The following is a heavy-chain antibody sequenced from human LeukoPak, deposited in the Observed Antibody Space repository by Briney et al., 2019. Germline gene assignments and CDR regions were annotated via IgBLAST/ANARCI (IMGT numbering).Heavy chain of an antibody. CDR1: GFSFSNAW. CDR2: IESTIDGGTT. Sequence: GGSLRLSCAASGFSFSNAWMNWVRQAPGKGLEWLGRIESTIDGGTTDYAAPVKGRFTISRDDSKNTLYLQMNSLKTEDTAVYYCTTDPKRYTGSPMDVWGKGTTVTVSS. V-gene: IGHV3-15*04. CDR3: TTDPKRYTGSPMDV. D-gene: IGHD6-6*01. J-gene: IGHJ6*03.